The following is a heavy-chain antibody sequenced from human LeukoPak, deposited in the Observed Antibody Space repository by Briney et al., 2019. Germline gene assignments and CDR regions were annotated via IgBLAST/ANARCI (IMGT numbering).Heavy chain of an antibody. CDR1: GESLSNYY. V-gene: IGHV4-34*01. CDR2: IHHSGTT. CDR3: ARSPANSWSNFDY. J-gene: IGHJ4*02. D-gene: IGHD6-13*01. Sequence: SETLSLTCAVYGESLSNYYWSWIRQPPGKGLGWIGEIHHSGTTNYKWSLESRVTISVDTSKNQFSLKLISVTAADTAVYYCARSPANSWSNFDYWGQGTLVTVSS.